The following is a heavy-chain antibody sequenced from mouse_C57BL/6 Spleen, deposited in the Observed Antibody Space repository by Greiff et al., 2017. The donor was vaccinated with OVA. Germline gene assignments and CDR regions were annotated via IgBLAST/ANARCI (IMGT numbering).Heavy chain of an antibody. D-gene: IGHD2-3*01. CDR1: GFTFSDFY. J-gene: IGHJ1*03. Sequence: EVKLVESGGGLVQSGRSLRLSCATSGFTFSDFYMEWVRQAPGKGLEWIAASRNKANDYTTEYSASVKGRFIVSRDTSQSILYLQMNALRAEDTAIYYCARDAEDGYSHWYFDVWGTGTTVTVSS. CDR2: SRNKANDYTT. V-gene: IGHV7-1*01. CDR3: ARDAEDGYSHWYFDV.